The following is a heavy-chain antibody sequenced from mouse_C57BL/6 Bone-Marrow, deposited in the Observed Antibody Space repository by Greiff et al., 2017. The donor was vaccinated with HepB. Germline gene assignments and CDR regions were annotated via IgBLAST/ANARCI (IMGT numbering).Heavy chain of an antibody. V-gene: IGHV1-81*01. Sequence: QVQLQQSGAELARPGASVKLSCKASGYTFTSYGISWVKQRTGQGLEWIGEIYPRSGNTYYNEKFKGKATLTADKSSSTAYMELRSLTSEDSAVYFCARSYYYGSSYWFAYWGQGTRVTVSA. CDR2: IYPRSGNT. J-gene: IGHJ3*01. CDR3: ARSYYYGSSYWFAY. CDR1: GYTFTSYG. D-gene: IGHD1-1*01.